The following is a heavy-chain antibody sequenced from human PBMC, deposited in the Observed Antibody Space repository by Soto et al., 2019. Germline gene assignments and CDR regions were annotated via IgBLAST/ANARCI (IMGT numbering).Heavy chain of an antibody. CDR3: AREGGSETLQPSYNWFDT. CDR2: INANNGGA. Sequence: GPVKVSCKASGYTFTDYHIHWVRQAPGQGLEFMGWINANNGGAGSAQQFQGRVTVTRDTSITTVYMELSNLRSDDTAVYYCAREGGSETLQPSYNWFDTWGQGTLVTVSS. D-gene: IGHD6-25*01. V-gene: IGHV1-2*02. CDR1: GYTFTDYH. J-gene: IGHJ5*02.